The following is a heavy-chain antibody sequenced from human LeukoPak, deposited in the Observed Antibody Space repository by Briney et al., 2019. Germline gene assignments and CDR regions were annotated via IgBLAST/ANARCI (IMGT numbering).Heavy chain of an antibody. CDR2: IWYDGSNK. J-gene: IGHJ4*02. CDR3: AKDTFRDGYKAYYFDY. V-gene: IGHV3-33*06. Sequence: GRSLRLSCAASGFTISNYGMHWVRQAPPEGLERVAVIWYDGSNKYYADSVKGRFTTSRENSKNTLYLQMNSLRAEDTAVYYCAKDTFRDGYKAYYFDYWGQGTLVTVSS. CDR1: GFTISNYG. D-gene: IGHD5-24*01.